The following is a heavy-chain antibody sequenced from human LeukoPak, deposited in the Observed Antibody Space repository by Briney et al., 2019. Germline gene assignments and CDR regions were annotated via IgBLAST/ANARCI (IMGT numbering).Heavy chain of an antibody. CDR2: INPNSGGT. D-gene: IGHD4-17*01. CDR3: AAGVTKVTTRIKR. CDR1: GYTFTGYY. J-gene: IGHJ4*02. V-gene: IGHV1-2*02. Sequence: ASVKVSCKASGYTFTGYYMHWVRQAPGQGLEWMGWINPNSGGTNYAQKFQGRVTMTRDTSISTAYMELSGLRSDDTAVYYCAAGVTKVTTRIKRWGQGTLVTVSS.